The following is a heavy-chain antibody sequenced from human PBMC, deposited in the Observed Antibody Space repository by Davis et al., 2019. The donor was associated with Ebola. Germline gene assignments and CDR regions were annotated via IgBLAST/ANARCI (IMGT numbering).Heavy chain of an antibody. J-gene: IGHJ4*02. CDR3: ARDLDSSLNN. D-gene: IGHD6-13*01. CDR1: GFTFSSYW. Sequence: PGGSLRLSCAASGFTFSSYWMHWVRQAPGKGLVWVSRINSDGSSTSYADSVKGRFTISRDSSKNSVYLQMNSLRPEDTAVYYCARDLDSSLNNWGQGTLVTVSS. V-gene: IGHV3-74*01. CDR2: INSDGSST.